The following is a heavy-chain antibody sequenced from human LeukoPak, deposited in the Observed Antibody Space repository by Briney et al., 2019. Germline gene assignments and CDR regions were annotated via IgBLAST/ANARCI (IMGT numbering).Heavy chain of an antibody. Sequence: GGSLRLSCAASGFTFSSYSMNWVRQAPGKGLEWVSSISSSSSYIYYADSVKGRFTISRDNAKNSLYLQMNSLRAEDTAVCYCARGCSSTSCYMDYWGQGTLVTVSS. CDR2: ISSSSSYI. CDR3: ARGCSSTSCYMDY. V-gene: IGHV3-21*01. CDR1: GFTFSSYS. J-gene: IGHJ4*02. D-gene: IGHD2-2*02.